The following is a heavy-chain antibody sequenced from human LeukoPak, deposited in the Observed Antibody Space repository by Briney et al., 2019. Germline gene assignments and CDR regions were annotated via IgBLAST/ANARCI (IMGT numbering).Heavy chain of an antibody. D-gene: IGHD6-13*01. V-gene: IGHV3-23*01. CDR2: IGTGDTT. J-gene: IGHJ4*01. Sequence: AGSLRLSCAASGFTLSSFAMSWVRQAPGKGLEWVSTIGTGDTTWYADSVKGRFTISRDNSANTLYLQMNSLRADDTAEYCCAKGGVAAGSDWGHGTLVTVSS. CDR1: GFTLSSFA. CDR3: AKGGVAAGSD.